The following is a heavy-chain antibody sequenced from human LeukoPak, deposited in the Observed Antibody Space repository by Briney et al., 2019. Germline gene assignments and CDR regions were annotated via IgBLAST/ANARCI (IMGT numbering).Heavy chain of an antibody. J-gene: IGHJ3*02. V-gene: IGHV1-69*13. Sequence: SVKVSCKASGGTFSSYAISWVRQAPGQGLEWMGGIIPIFGTASYAQKFQGRVTITADESTSTAYMELSSLRSEDTAVYYCARDRGTSSADAFDIWGQGTMVTVSS. D-gene: IGHD1-1*01. CDR2: IIPIFGTA. CDR3: ARDRGTSSADAFDI. CDR1: GGTFSSYA.